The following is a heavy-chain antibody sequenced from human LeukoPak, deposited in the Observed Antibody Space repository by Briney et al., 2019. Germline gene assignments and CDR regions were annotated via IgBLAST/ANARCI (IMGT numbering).Heavy chain of an antibody. D-gene: IGHD3-9*01. V-gene: IGHV3-21*01. CDR2: ISSSGDYR. Sequence: GGSLRLSCAASGFTFSFYSVTWVRQAPGKGLVWVSSISSSGDYRYYADSVKGRFTISRDNAKNSLYLQMNSLRAEDTAVYYCAREEAYYDILTGRGYYFDYWGQGTLVTVSS. CDR3: AREEAYYDILTGRGYYFDY. CDR1: GFTFSFYS. J-gene: IGHJ4*02.